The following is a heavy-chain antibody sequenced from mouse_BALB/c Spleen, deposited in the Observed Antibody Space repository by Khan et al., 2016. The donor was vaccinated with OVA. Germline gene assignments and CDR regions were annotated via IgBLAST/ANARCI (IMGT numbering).Heavy chain of an antibody. Sequence: QVQLQQPGAELVKPGASVKLSCKASGYTFNSYYMYWVKQRPGQGLEWIGEINPSNGGTNFNEKFKSKATLTVDKSSSPAYMQRSSRTSEDSAVYYCTRGGYGGFAYWGQGTLVTVSA. V-gene: IGHV1S81*02. CDR1: GYTFNSYY. CDR3: TRGGYGGFAY. D-gene: IGHD1-2*01. J-gene: IGHJ3*01. CDR2: INPSNGGT.